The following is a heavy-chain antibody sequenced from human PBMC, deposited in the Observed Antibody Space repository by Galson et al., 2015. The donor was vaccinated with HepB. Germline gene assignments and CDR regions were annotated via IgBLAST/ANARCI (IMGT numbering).Heavy chain of an antibody. J-gene: IGHJ2*01. Sequence: SETLSLTCTVSGGSISSSSYYWGWIRQPPGKGLEWIGSIYYSGSTYYNPSLKSRVTISVDTSKNQFSLKLSSVTAADTAVYYCASTYYYDSSGYYEGYFDLWGRGTLVTVSS. V-gene: IGHV4-39*01. D-gene: IGHD3-22*01. CDR2: IYYSGST. CDR1: GGSISSSSYY. CDR3: ASTYYYDSSGYYEGYFDL.